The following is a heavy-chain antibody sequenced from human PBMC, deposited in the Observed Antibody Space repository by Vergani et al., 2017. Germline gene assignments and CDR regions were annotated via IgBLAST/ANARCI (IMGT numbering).Heavy chain of an antibody. CDR2: INNSRST. D-gene: IGHD2-21*02. J-gene: IGHJ6*02. CDR3: ARGRGVTPRVGMYV. V-gene: IGHV4-34*01. CDR1: GGSFSGYY. Sequence: QVQLQQWGAGLLKPSETLSLTCAVYGGSFSGYYWSWIRQPPGKGLEWIGEINNSRSTNYNPSLKSRVTISVDTYKNQFSLKLSSVTAADTAVYYCARGRGVTPRVGMYVWGQGTTVTVSS.